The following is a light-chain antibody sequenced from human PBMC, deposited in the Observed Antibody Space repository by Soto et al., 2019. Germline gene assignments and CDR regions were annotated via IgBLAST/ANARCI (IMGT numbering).Light chain of an antibody. CDR2: EVS. V-gene: IGLV2-8*01. Sequence: QSALTQPPSASGSPGQSVTISCTGTSSDVSGYNYVSWYQQHPGKAPKLMIYEVSKRPSGVPDRFSGSKSGNTASLTVSGLQAEDEADYYCSSYAGSNYVFGAGTKVTVL. CDR1: SSDVSGYNY. CDR3: SSYAGSNYV. J-gene: IGLJ1*01.